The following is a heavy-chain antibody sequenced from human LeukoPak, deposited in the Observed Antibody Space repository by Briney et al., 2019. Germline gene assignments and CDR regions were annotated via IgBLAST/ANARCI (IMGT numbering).Heavy chain of an antibody. CDR3: ARLDDSSGYSLDY. CDR1: GGSISSSNW. CDR2: IYHSGST. V-gene: IGHV4-4*02. J-gene: IGHJ4*02. D-gene: IGHD3-22*01. Sequence: SETLSLTCAVSGGSISSSNWWSWVRQPPGKGLEWIGEIYHSGSTNYNPSLKSRVTISVDKSKDQFSLKLSSVTAADTAVYYCARLDDSSGYSLDYWGQGTLVTVSS.